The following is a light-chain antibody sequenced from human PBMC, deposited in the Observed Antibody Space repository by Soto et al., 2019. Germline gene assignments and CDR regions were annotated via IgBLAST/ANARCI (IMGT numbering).Light chain of an antibody. CDR3: QSYDSSLSGSV. Sequence: QSALTQPPSVSGAPGQRVTISCTGSSSNIGAGYDVHWYQQLPGTAPKLLMYDNSNRPSGVPDRFSGSKSGTSASLAITGLQAEDEADYYCQSYDSSLSGSVFGGGTQLTVL. J-gene: IGLJ2*01. CDR1: SSNIGAGYD. CDR2: DNS. V-gene: IGLV1-40*01.